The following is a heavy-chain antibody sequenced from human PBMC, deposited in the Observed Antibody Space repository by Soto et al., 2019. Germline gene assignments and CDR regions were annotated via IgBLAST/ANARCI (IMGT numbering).Heavy chain of an antibody. CDR2: IWYDGSNK. J-gene: IGHJ4*02. V-gene: IGHV3-33*01. CDR1: GFTFSSYA. D-gene: IGHD3-3*01. Sequence: GGSLRLSCAASGFTFSSYAMHWVRQAPGKGLEWVALIWYDGSNKYYADSVKGRFTISRDNSKNTLYLQMNSLRAEDTAVYYCARDHTGSFWSGYYTTDYWGQGTLVTVSS. CDR3: ARDHTGSFWSGYYTTDY.